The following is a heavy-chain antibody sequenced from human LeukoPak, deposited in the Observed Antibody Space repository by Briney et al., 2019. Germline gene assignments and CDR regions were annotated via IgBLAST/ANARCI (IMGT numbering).Heavy chain of an antibody. CDR2: INPNSGGT. J-gene: IGHJ4*02. D-gene: IGHD5-12*01. V-gene: IGHV1-2*02. Sequence: ASVKVSCKASGYTFTGYYMHWVRQAPGQGLEWMGWINPNSGGTNYAQKFQGRVTMTGDTSISTDYMELSRLRSDDTAVYYCGRGSNVDIVATKNTTPDLDYWGQGTLVTVSS. CDR3: GRGSNVDIVATKNTTPDLDY. CDR1: GYTFTGYY.